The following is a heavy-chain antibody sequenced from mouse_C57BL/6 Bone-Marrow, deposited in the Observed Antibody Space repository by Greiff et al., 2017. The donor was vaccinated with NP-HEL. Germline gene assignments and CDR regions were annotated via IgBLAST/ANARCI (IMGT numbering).Heavy chain of an antibody. Sequence: LQQSGAELVKPGASVKLSCTASGFNIKDYYMHWVKQRTEQGLEWIGRIDPEAGETKYAPKFPGKATITADTSSNTAYLQLSSLTSEDTAVYYCARATTVLDYWGQGTSVTVSS. D-gene: IGHD1-1*01. V-gene: IGHV14-2*01. CDR3: ARATTVLDY. CDR2: IDPEAGET. J-gene: IGHJ4*01. CDR1: GFNIKDYY.